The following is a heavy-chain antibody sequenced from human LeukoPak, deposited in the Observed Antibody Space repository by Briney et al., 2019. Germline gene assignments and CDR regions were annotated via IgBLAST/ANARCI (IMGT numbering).Heavy chain of an antibody. CDR3: ARGYYDRSGSSNPFDS. CDR1: GDSISSSY. D-gene: IGHD3-22*01. CDR2: VHYTGKT. V-gene: IGHV4-59*01. Sequence: SETLSLTCTVSGDSISSSYWSWIRQPPGKRLEWVGCVHYTGKTNYNPSLNNRATISVDMSKNQFSLTLTSVTVADTAMYYCARGYYDRSGSSNPFDSWGQGTLVTVSA. J-gene: IGHJ4*02.